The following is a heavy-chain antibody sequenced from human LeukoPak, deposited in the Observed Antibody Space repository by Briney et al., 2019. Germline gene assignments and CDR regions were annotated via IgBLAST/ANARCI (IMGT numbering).Heavy chain of an antibody. V-gene: IGHV4-59*06. CDR3: ARSAQTVTTFPLDY. CDR1: GGSMRSYY. CDR2: IYYSGST. D-gene: IGHD4-11*01. Sequence: SETLSLTCTVSGGSMRSYYWSWIRQHPGQGLEWIGYIYYSGSTYYNPSLQSRVTISVDTSKNQFSLKLSSVTAADTAVYYCARSAQTVTTFPLDYWGQGTLVTVSS. J-gene: IGHJ4*02.